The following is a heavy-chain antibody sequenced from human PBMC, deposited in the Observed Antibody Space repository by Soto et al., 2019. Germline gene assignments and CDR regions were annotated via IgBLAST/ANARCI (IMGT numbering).Heavy chain of an antibody. CDR3: ARAAPTNIVVVVAAINWFDP. CDR2: INHSGST. J-gene: IGHJ5*02. V-gene: IGHV4-34*01. CDR1: GGSFSGYY. Sequence: QVQLQQWGAGLLKPSETLSLTCAVYGGSFSGYYWSWIRQPPGKGLEWIGEINHSGSTNYNPSLKSLVTISVDTSKNQFSLKLSSVTAADTAVYYCARAAPTNIVVVVAAINWFDPWGQGTLVTVSS. D-gene: IGHD2-15*01.